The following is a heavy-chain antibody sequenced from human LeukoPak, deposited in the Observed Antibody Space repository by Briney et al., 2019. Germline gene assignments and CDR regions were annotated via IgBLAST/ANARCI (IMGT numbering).Heavy chain of an antibody. D-gene: IGHD2-2*01. CDR3: AKIGGDSSTND. J-gene: IGHJ4*02. CDR1: GFTFSSYW. Sequence: GGSLRLSCAASGFTFSSYWMSWVRQAPGKGLEWVANIKQDGSEKYYVDSVKGRFTISRDNAKNSLYLQMNSLRAEDTAVYYCAKIGGDSSTNDWGQGTLVTVSS. V-gene: IGHV3-7*01. CDR2: IKQDGSEK.